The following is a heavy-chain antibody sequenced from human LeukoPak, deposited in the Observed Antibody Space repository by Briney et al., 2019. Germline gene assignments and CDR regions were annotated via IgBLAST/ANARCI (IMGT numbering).Heavy chain of an antibody. Sequence: GGTLRLSCAASGFTVSSNYMSWVRQAPGKGLEWVSAIYSGGSTYYADSVKGRFTISRDNSKNTLYLQMNSLRAEDTAVYYCARDSSGYYKNFDYWGQGTLVTVSS. D-gene: IGHD3-22*01. CDR1: GFTVSSNY. CDR3: ARDSSGYYKNFDY. J-gene: IGHJ4*02. V-gene: IGHV3-53*01. CDR2: IYSGGST.